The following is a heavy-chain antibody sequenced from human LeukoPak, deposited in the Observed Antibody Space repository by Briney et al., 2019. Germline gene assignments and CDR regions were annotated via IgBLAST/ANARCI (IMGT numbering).Heavy chain of an antibody. CDR1: GFTVSSNY. Sequence: GGSLRLSCAASGFTVSSNYMSWVRQAPGKGLEWVSVIYSGGSTYYADSVKGRFTISRDNSKNTLYLQMNSLRAEDTAVYYCASGETVTTYPTTYYYYGMDVWGQGTTVTVSS. D-gene: IGHD4-17*01. V-gene: IGHV3-66*01. J-gene: IGHJ6*02. CDR2: IYSGGST. CDR3: ASGETVTTYPTTYYYYGMDV.